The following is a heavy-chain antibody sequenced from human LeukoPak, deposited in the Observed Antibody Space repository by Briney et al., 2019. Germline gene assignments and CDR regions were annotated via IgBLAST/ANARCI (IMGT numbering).Heavy chain of an antibody. CDR1: GFTVSSNY. CDR2: INQDGSGK. CDR3: ARVVGAGYFDL. Sequence: GGSLRLSCAASGFTVSSNYMSWVRRAPGKGLEWVANINQDGSGKYYVDSVKGRFTISRDNAKNSLYLQMNSLRAEDTAVYYCARVVGAGYFDLWGRGTLVTVSS. V-gene: IGHV3-7*01. J-gene: IGHJ2*01. D-gene: IGHD1-26*01.